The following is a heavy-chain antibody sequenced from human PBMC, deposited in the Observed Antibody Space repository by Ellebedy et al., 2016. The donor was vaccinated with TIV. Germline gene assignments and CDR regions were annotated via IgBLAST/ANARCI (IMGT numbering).Heavy chain of an antibody. J-gene: IGHJ5*02. CDR3: ARDRGDYSISGP. Sequence: GESLKISXVASGFTFRRYRMHWVRQAPGNKLVWVSRIKSDGSSTTYADSVKGRFTTSRDNARNTLYLQMNSLRGEDTAVYFCARDRGDYSISGPWGQGTLVTVSS. CDR2: IKSDGSST. D-gene: IGHD4-11*01. V-gene: IGHV3-74*01. CDR1: GFTFRRYR.